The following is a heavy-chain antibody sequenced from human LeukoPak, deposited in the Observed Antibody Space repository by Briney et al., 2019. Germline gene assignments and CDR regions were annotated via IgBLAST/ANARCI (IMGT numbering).Heavy chain of an antibody. V-gene: IGHV4-39*01. J-gene: IGHJ4*02. CDR3: ARVLAAAAHFDY. Sequence: SQTLSLTCTVWGGSVSNNNYYWAWIRQPPGKGLEWVGSLSYSGSPYYNPSLKSRVTISVDTSKNQFSLKVSSVTAADTAVYYCARVLAAAAHFDYWGQGTLVTVSS. CDR1: GGSVSNNNYY. D-gene: IGHD6-13*01. CDR2: LSYSGSP.